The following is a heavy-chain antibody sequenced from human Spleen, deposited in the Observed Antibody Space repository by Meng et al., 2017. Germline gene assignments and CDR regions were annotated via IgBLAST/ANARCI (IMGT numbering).Heavy chain of an antibody. Sequence: GESLKISCVASGLSFTDAWMSRVRQAPGTGLEWVGRIKRNSDGGTIDYAAPVKGRFTISRDDSKNTLYLQMDSLITEDTAVYFCATGAAAADHWGQGTLVTVSS. CDR3: ATGAAAADH. V-gene: IGHV3-15*01. CDR2: IKRNSDGGTI. D-gene: IGHD6-13*01. J-gene: IGHJ4*02. CDR1: GLSFTDAW.